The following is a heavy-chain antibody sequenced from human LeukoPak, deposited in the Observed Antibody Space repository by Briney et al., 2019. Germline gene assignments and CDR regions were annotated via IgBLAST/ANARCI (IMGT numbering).Heavy chain of an antibody. V-gene: IGHV3-7*01. J-gene: IGHJ5*02. CDR1: GFTFSSYA. CDR2: IKEDGSEK. D-gene: IGHD3-10*01. CDR3: ARVGLGVGSGRKASGFDP. Sequence: PGGSLRLSCAASGFTFSSYAMRWVRQAPGKGLEWVANIKEDGSEKDYVDSVKGRFTISRDNAKNSLYLQMNSLRAEDTAVYYCARVGLGVGSGRKASGFDPWGQGTLVTVSS.